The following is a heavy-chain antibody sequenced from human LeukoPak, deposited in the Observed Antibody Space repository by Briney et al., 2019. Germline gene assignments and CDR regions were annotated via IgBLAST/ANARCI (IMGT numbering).Heavy chain of an antibody. V-gene: IGHV3-72*01. CDR1: GFTFSDHH. J-gene: IGHJ6*03. CDR3: ARLPTVFYMDV. D-gene: IGHD2-2*01. Sequence: GGSLRLSCAASGFTFSDHHMDWVRQAPGKGLEWVVRIRDKGSSYTTEYAASVKGRFSISRDDSQNSLYLQMNSLKTEDTAVYYCARLPTVFYMDVWGKGTTVIVSS. CDR2: IRDKGSSYTT.